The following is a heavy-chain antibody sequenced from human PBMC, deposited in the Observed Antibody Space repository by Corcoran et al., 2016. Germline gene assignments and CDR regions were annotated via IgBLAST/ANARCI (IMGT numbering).Heavy chain of an antibody. D-gene: IGHD3-22*01. CDR1: GGSFSDYF. J-gene: IGHJ6*02. V-gene: IGHV4-34*01. CDR2: VKHRGNT. CDR3: ARAIYYDSSGPSAMDV. Sequence: QVQLQQWGAGLLKPSETLSLTCAVYGGSFSDYFWSWIRQPPGKGLEWIGEVKHRGNTNYNPSLKSGITMSVAMSENQFSLWLDSVTAAYTAVYYCARAIYYDSSGPSAMDVWGPGTTVTVSS.